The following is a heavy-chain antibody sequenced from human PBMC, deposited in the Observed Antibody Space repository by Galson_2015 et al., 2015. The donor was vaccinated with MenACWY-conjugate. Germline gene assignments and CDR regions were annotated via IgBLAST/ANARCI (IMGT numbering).Heavy chain of an antibody. CDR3: ATFPISQYGIDV. J-gene: IGHJ6*01. CDR2: IVPMLGIG. D-gene: IGHD1-14*01. Sequence: SVKVSCKASGGTFRSYAISWVRQAPGQGLEWMGRIVPMLGIGNYGQKFQGRVTITADKSTGTTYMELSSLRSEDTAVYYCATFPISQYGIDVWWHGPTATASP. V-gene: IGHV1-69*04. CDR1: GGTFRSYA.